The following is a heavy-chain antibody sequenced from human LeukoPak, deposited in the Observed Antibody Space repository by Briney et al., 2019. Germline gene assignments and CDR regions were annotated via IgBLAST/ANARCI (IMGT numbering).Heavy chain of an antibody. CDR3: AKDLIGGSGNFLLDY. CDR2: VSSSGGST. V-gene: IGHV3-23*01. Sequence: GGSLRLSCAPSGFTFSSYAMSWVGQAPGKGLEWVSSVSSSGGSTYYADSAKGRFTISADKSKNTLYLEMSSLRAEDTAVYYCAKDLIGGSGNFLLDYWGQGSLVTVSS. D-gene: IGHD3-10*01. CDR1: GFTFSSYA. J-gene: IGHJ4*02.